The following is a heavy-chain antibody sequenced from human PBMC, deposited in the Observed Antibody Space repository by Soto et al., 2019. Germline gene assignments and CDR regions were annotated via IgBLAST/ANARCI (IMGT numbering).Heavy chain of an antibody. Sequence: QVQLVQSGAEVKKPGSSVKVSCKASGGTFSSYAISWVRQAPGQGLEWMGGIIPFFGTANYAQKFQGRVTIAEDGARGEAYMELSSRRYGDTAVYYWARVGTAMVKVWGQGTLVTVSS. CDR3: ARVGTAMVKV. J-gene: IGHJ4*02. CDR2: IIPFFGTA. D-gene: IGHD5-18*01. CDR1: GGTFSSYA. V-gene: IGHV1-69*12.